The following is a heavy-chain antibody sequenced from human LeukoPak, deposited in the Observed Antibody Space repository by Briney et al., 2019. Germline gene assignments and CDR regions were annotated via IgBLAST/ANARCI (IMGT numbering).Heavy chain of an antibody. J-gene: IGHJ4*02. CDR3: ARGGSSPFDY. V-gene: IGHV3-30-3*01. CDR2: ISYDGSNK. CDR1: GFTFSSYA. Sequence: GGSLRLSCAASGFTFSSYAMHWVRQAPGKGLEWVAVISYDGSNKYYADSVKGRFTISRDNSKNTLYLQMNSLRAEDTAVYYCARGGSSPFDYWGQGTLVTVSS. D-gene: IGHD1-26*01.